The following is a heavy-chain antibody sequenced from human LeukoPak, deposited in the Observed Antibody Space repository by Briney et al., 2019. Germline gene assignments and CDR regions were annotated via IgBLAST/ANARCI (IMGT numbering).Heavy chain of an antibody. D-gene: IGHD2-8*01. CDR2: VYHSGST. J-gene: IGHJ4*02. V-gene: IGHV4-4*02. Sequence: SGTLPLTCAVSGGSISSSNWWSWVRQPPGKGLEWIGEVYHSGSTNYNPSLKSRVSMSVDKSKNHFSLNLRSVTAADTAVYYCARQSDTNGPGSWGQGTLVTVSS. CDR3: ARQSDTNGPGS. CDR1: GGSISSSNW.